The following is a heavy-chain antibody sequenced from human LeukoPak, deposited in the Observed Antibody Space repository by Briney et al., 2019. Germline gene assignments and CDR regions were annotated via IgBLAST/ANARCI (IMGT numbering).Heavy chain of an antibody. CDR1: GGSISSGSYY. CDR2: IYTSGST. J-gene: IGHJ4*02. CDR3: ARDMGSGYCSSTSCYPDY. D-gene: IGHD2-2*03. V-gene: IGHV4-61*02. Sequence: PSETLSLTCTVSGGSISSGSYYWSWIRQPAGKGLEWIGRIYTSGSTNYNPSLKSRVTISVDTSKNQFSLKLSSVTAADTAVYYCARDMGSGYCSSTSCYPDYWGQGTLVTVSS.